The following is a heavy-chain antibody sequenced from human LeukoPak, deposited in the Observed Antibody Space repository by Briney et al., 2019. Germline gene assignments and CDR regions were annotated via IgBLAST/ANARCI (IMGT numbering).Heavy chain of an antibody. J-gene: IGHJ4*02. D-gene: IGHD2-2*01. CDR3: VPGYCTTTSCTHYFEY. Sequence: GGALRLSCAASGFTFSVYSMNWVPEAPGKGLEWLSYISVSSSTIYYADSVKGGFSISRDNAKNSLFLQMNSLRAEDTAVYYCVPGYCTTTSCTHYFEYWGQGTLVTVSS. CDR2: ISVSSSTI. V-gene: IGHV3-48*01. CDR1: GFTFSVYS.